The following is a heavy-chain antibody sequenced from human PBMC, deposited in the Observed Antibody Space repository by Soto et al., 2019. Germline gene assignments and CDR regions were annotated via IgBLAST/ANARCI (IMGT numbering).Heavy chain of an antibody. CDR3: ARRPYYYDSSGYRGWFDP. D-gene: IGHD3-22*01. Sequence: GESLKISCKGSGYSFTSYWIGWVGQMPGKGLEWMGIIYPGDSDTRYSPSFQGQVTISADKSISTAYLQWSSLKASDTAMYYCARRPYYYDSSGYRGWFDPWGQGTLVTVSS. V-gene: IGHV5-51*01. J-gene: IGHJ5*02. CDR2: IYPGDSDT. CDR1: GYSFTSYW.